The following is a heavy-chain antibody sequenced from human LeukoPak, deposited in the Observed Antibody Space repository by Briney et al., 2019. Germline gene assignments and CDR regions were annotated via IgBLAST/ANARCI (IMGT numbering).Heavy chain of an antibody. D-gene: IGHD3-22*01. CDR1: GYTFTSYY. Sequence: ASVKVSCKASGYTFTSYYMHWVRQAPGQGLEWMGIINPSGGSTSYAQKFQGRVTMTRDTSTSTVYMELSSLRSEDTAVYYCAHTTPADYYDSSGPEGTDAFDIWGQGTMVTVSS. CDR3: AHTTPADYYDSSGPEGTDAFDI. J-gene: IGHJ3*02. V-gene: IGHV1-46*01. CDR2: INPSGGST.